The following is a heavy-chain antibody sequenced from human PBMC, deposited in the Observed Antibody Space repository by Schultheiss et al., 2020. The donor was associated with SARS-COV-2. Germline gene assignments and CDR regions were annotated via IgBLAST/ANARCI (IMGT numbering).Heavy chain of an antibody. CDR1: GYTFTGFY. Sequence: ASVKVSCKASGYTFTGFYINWLRQARGRLEWMGWINPDSGDTKCAQKFQGWVTLTSDTSISTAYMDLRRLTSDDTAVYYCARLGDLDFWGQGTLVTVSS. CDR3: ARLGDLDF. J-gene: IGHJ4*02. CDR2: INPDSGDT. D-gene: IGHD3-16*01. V-gene: IGHV1-2*04.